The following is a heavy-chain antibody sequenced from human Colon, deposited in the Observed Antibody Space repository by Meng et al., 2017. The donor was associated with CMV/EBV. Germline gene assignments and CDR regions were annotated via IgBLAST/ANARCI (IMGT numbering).Heavy chain of an antibody. Sequence: GESLKISCAVSGFTFSSYAMSWVRQAPGKGLEWVSLIYSGGSRTYYADSVKGRFIISRDNSKNTLYLQMNSLRAEDTAVYYCAKRLNDSSAYYAGALDYWGQGTLVTVSS. D-gene: IGHD3-22*01. CDR1: GFTFSSYA. V-gene: IGHV3-23*03. CDR3: AKRLNDSSAYYAGALDY. J-gene: IGHJ4*02. CDR2: IYSGGSRT.